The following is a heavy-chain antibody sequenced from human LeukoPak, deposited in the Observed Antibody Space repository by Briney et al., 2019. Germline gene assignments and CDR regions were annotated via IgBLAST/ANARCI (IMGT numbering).Heavy chain of an antibody. CDR2: IIPIFGTA. J-gene: IGHJ4*02. Sequence: ASVKVSCKASGGTFSRYTISWVRQAPGQGLEWMGGIIPIFGTANYAQKFQGRVTITADESTSTAYMELSSLRSEDTAVYYCARNHDYGDYVLWGQGTLVTVSS. V-gene: IGHV1-69*13. CDR3: ARNHDYGDYVL. CDR1: GGTFSRYT. D-gene: IGHD4-17*01.